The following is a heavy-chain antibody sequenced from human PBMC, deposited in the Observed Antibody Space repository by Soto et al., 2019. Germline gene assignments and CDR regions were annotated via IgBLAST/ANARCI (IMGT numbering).Heavy chain of an antibody. D-gene: IGHD3-22*01. CDR2: IIPIFGTA. CDR1: GGTFSSYA. Sequence: QVQLVQSGAEVKKPGSSVKVSCKASGGTFSSYAISWVRQAPGQGLEWMGGIIPIFGTANYAQKFQGRVTITADESTSTAYMELSSLRSEDTAVYYCASGDYDSSGYSINAFDIWGQGTMVTVSS. V-gene: IGHV1-69*01. CDR3: ASGDYDSSGYSINAFDI. J-gene: IGHJ3*02.